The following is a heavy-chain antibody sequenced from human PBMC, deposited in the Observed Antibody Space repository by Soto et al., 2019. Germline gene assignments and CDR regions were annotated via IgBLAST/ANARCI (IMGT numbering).Heavy chain of an antibody. D-gene: IGHD2-2*01. CDR1: GDSVSSNSAA. J-gene: IGHJ5*02. V-gene: IGHV6-1*01. CDR3: VRERKYQLLSWYWFDP. CDR2: TYYKSKWYN. Sequence: QVQLQQSGPGLVKPSQTLSLTCAISGDSVSSNSAAWNWIRQSPSRGLEWLGRTYYKSKWYNDYAPSVKSRITINPDTSKNQFSLQLNSVTPEDTAVYYCVRERKYQLLSWYWFDPWGQGTLVTVSS.